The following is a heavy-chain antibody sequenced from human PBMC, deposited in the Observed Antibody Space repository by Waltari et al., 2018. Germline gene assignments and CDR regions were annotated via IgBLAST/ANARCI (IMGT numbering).Heavy chain of an antibody. D-gene: IGHD6-19*01. CDR3: AKGIYSAGWYAGVDS. Sequence: EVQLLESGGGLVQPGGSLRVSCSASGFIFSGFALTWVRQAPGQGLEWVSGTDANGAATYYADSVKGRFTISRDNSKNTLYLQMNSLRAGDTATYYCAKGIYSAGWYAGVDSWGQGTVVTVSS. CDR2: TDANGAAT. CDR1: GFIFSGFA. J-gene: IGHJ4*02. V-gene: IGHV3-23*01.